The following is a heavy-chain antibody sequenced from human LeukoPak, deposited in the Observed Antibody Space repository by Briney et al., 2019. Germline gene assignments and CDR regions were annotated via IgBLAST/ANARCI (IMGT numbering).Heavy chain of an antibody. Sequence: GGPLRLSCAASGFPSNNDPMNWVPQAPGKGREWVAHIRSGTKTIVYADSVKGRFIISRDNAKNSLSLQMNSLRVEDTAVYYCARDQNWVFDYWGQGTLVTVSS. CDR2: IRSGTKTI. D-gene: IGHD7-27*01. V-gene: IGHV3-48*01. CDR1: GFPSNNDP. CDR3: ARDQNWVFDY. J-gene: IGHJ4*02.